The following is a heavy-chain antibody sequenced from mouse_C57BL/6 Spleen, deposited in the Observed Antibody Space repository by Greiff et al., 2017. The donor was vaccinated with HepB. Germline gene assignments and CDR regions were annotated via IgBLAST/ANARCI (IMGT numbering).Heavy chain of an antibody. CDR3: ARWLRRDV. CDR1: GYTFTSYW. D-gene: IGHD2-2*01. V-gene: IGHV1-50*01. Sequence: QVQLKQPGAELVRPGASVKLSCKASGYTFTSYWMQWVKQRPGQGLEWIGEIDPSDSYTNYNQKFKGKATLTVDTSSSTAYMQLSSLTSEDSAFYYCARWLRRDVWGTGTTVTVSS. CDR2: IDPSDSYT. J-gene: IGHJ1*03.